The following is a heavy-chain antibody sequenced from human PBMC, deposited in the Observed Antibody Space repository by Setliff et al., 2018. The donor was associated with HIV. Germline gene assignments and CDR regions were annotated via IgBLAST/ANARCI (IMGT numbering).Heavy chain of an antibody. CDR1: GESFSGYS. J-gene: IGHJ6*03. Sequence: SETLSLTCAVYGESFSGYSWNWIRQPPGKGLEWIGEINHSGSTKYNPSLKSRVTISVDTSKKQFSLKLSSVTAADTAVYYCARGFSGHYSFTGYMDVWGKGTTVTVSS. V-gene: IGHV4-34*01. CDR3: ARGFSGHYSFTGYMDV. D-gene: IGHD3-22*01. CDR2: INHSGST.